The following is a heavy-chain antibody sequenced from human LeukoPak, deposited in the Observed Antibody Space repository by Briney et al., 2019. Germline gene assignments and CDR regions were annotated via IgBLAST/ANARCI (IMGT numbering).Heavy chain of an antibody. J-gene: IGHJ6*03. Sequence: KASETLSLTCTVSGGSISSGNYYWGWIRQPPGKGLEWIGTIYYSGSTYYNPSLKSRVTMSVDTSENEFSLKLSSVTAADTAVYYCARVFTPHNWNQNYYYYYMDVWGKGTTVTVSS. V-gene: IGHV4-39*07. CDR1: GGSISSGNYY. CDR2: IYYSGST. CDR3: ARVFTPHNWNQNYYYYYMDV. D-gene: IGHD1-20*01.